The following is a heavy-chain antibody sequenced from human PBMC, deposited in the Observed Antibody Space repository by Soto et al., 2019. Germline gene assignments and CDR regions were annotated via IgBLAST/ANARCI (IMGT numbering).Heavy chain of an antibody. V-gene: IGHV3-21*01. J-gene: IGHJ3*01. CDR3: ARSPVGDAFNV. Sequence: EVQLVESGGGLVKPGGSLRLSCAASGFTFSSYSMNWVRQAPGKGLEWVSSSSSGSDYIFYADSVKGRFTISRDNAKNSLFLQMNSLTAEDTAVYYCARSPVGDAFNVWGQGKVVTVSS. CDR2: SSSGSDYI. CDR1: GFTFSSYS.